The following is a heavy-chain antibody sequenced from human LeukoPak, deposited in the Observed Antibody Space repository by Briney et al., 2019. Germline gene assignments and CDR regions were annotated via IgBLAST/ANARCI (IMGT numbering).Heavy chain of an antibody. CDR1: GDSVSTSGVA. CDR2: TYYTSKWNT. D-gene: IGHD6-25*01. Sequence: SQTLSLTCAISGDSVSTSGVAWNWVRQSPSRGLEWPGRTYYTSKWNTDYAVSVKSRLVVNPVTSKNQFSLQLNSVTSEDTAVYYCAIGRASAFNVWGQGTMVTVSS. J-gene: IGHJ3*01. V-gene: IGHV6-1*01. CDR3: AIGRASAFNV.